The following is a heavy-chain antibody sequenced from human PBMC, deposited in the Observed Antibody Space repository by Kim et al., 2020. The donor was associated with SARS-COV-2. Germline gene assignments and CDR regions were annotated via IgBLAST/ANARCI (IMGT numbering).Heavy chain of an antibody. D-gene: IGHD5-12*01. Sequence: SETLSLTCTVSGGSVSSGSYYWSWIRQPPGKGLEWIGYIYYSGSTNYNPSLKSRVTISVDTSKNQFSLKLSSVTAADTAVYYCARGLGWLFDYWGQGTL. CDR3: ARGLGWLFDY. CDR1: GGSVSSGSYY. CDR2: IYYSGST. V-gene: IGHV4-61*01. J-gene: IGHJ4*02.